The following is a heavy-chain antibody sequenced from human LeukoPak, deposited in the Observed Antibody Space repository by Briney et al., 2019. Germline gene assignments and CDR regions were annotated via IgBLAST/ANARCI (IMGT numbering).Heavy chain of an antibody. Sequence: GGSLRLSCAASGFTFSSYAMRWVGQAPGKGLEGVSAISGSGGSTYYADYVKGRFTISRDNSKHTLYLQMNSLRAEDTAVYYCAKVALAGLYYFDYWGQGTLVTVSS. CDR2: ISGSGGST. CDR1: GFTFSSYA. CDR3: AKVALAGLYYFDY. J-gene: IGHJ4*02. D-gene: IGHD6-19*01. V-gene: IGHV3-23*01.